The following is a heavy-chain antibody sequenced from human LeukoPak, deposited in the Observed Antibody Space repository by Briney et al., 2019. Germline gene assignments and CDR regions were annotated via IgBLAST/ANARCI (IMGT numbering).Heavy chain of an antibody. J-gene: IGHJ4*02. D-gene: IGHD2-15*01. Sequence: GGSLRLSCAASGFTFSSYGMHWVRQAPGKGLEWVAVISYDGSNKYYADSVKGRFTISRDNSKNTLYLQMNSLRPEDTAIYYCAKWGYSSGCGWGQGTLVTVSS. CDR2: ISYDGSNK. CDR3: AKWGYSSGCG. CDR1: GFTFSSYG. V-gene: IGHV3-30*18.